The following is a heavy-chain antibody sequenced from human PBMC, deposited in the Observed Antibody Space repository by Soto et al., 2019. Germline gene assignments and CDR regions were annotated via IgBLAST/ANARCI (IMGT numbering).Heavy chain of an antibody. CDR1: GGSINSANYY. CDR3: ARHGPGGVARNYFDY. V-gene: IGHV4-39*01. Sequence: SETLSLTCTVSGGSINSANYYWGWIRQPPGKGLEWIGSTYYSGSTYYNPSLKSRVTISADTSKNQFFLKLSSVTAADTAVYYCARHGPGGVARNYFDYWGQGTLVTVSS. CDR2: TYYSGST. D-gene: IGHD1-26*01. J-gene: IGHJ4*02.